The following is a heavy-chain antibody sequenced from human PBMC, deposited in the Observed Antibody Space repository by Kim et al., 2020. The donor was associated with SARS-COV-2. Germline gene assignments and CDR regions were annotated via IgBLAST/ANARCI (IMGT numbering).Heavy chain of an antibody. J-gene: IGHJ6*02. CDR2: INHSGST. D-gene: IGHD5-12*01. CDR1: GGSFSGYY. Sequence: SETLSLTCAVYGGSFSGYYWSWIRQPPGKGLEWIGEINHSGSTNYNPSLKSRVTISVDTSKNQFSLKLSSVTAAETAVYYCARGVATIPRTEYYYYYGMDVWGQGSTVTVSS. CDR3: ARGVATIPRTEYYYYYGMDV. V-gene: IGHV4-34*01.